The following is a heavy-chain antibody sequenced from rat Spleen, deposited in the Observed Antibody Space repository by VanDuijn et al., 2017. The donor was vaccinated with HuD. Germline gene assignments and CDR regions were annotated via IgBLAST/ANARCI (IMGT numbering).Heavy chain of an antibody. CDR3: TRVAY. CDR1: EFSLTGNN. Sequence: QVQLKESGPGLVQPSQTLSLTCTVSEFSLTGNNIHWVRQPPGKGLEWMGRMRYDGDTSYNSALKSRLSISRDTSKNQVFLKMNSLQTEDTAIYFCTRVAYWGQGTLVTVSS. J-gene: IGHJ3*01. CDR2: MRYDGDT. V-gene: IGHV2S30*01.